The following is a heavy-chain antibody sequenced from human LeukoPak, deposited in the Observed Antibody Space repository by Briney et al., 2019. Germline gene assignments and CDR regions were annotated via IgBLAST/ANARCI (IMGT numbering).Heavy chain of an antibody. CDR1: GFSFSSYE. CDR2: ISSSGSTI. D-gene: IGHD3-22*01. V-gene: IGHV3-48*03. J-gene: IGHJ3*02. Sequence: GGSLRLSCAASGFSFSSYEMNWVRQAPGKGLEWVSYISSSGSTIYYADSVKGRFTISRDNAKNSLYLQMNSLRAEDTAVYYCARGNYYDSSGYYRFDAFDIWGQGTMVSVSS. CDR3: ARGNYYDSSGYYRFDAFDI.